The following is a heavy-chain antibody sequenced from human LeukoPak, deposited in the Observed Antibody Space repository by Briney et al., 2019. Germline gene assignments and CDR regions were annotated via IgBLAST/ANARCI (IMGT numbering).Heavy chain of an antibody. CDR3: ARGCSSTSCYGGGGYYYYYGMDV. CDR2: IYRGDSDT. CDR1: GCSFTSYW. D-gene: IGHD2-2*01. V-gene: IGHV5-51*01. J-gene: IGHJ6*02. Sequence: GGALQSSFKGSGCSFTSYWIGWGRRMPGKGGEGMGIIYRGDSDTRYSASFQGQGTISADKSVSTAYLQWSSLKASDTAIYYCARGCSSTSCYGGGGYYYYYGMDVWGQGTTVTVSS.